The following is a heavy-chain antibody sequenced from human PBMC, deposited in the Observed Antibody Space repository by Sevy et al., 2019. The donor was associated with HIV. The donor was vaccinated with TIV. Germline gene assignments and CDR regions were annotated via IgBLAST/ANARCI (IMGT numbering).Heavy chain of an antibody. CDR2: ISYDGSRH. Sequence: GGSLRLSCAASEFMFSTYAMHWVRQAPGKGLEWVAVISYDGSRHYYADSVKGRFTISRDNSKNTLFLQMNSLRLEDTAFYYCARDAGYSTDWYPSDYWRQGTLVTVSS. CDR1: EFMFSTYA. J-gene: IGHJ4*02. D-gene: IGHD6-19*01. CDR3: ARDAGYSTDWYPSDY. V-gene: IGHV3-30-3*01.